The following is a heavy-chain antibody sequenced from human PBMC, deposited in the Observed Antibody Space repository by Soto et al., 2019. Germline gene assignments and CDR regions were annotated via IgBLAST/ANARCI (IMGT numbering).Heavy chain of an antibody. J-gene: IGHJ6*02. CDR3: TSLWNADYYYGMDV. D-gene: IGHD1-1*01. V-gene: IGHV3-49*04. Sequence: GGSLRLSCTASGFTFGDYAMSWVRQAPGKGLEWVGFIRSKAYGGTTEYAASVKGRFTISRDDSKSIAYLQMNSLKTEDTAVYYCTSLWNADYYYGMDVWGQGTTVTVSS. CDR1: GFTFGDYA. CDR2: IRSKAYGGTT.